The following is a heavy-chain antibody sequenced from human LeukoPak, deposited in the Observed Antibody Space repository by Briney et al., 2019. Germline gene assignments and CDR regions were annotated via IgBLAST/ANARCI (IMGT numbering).Heavy chain of an antibody. D-gene: IGHD3-22*01. CDR1: GGTFSSYA. Sequence: SVKVSCKASGGTFSSYAISWVRQAPGQGLECMGGIIPIFGTANYAQTFQGRVTITTDESKSTAYMELSSLRSEDTAVYYCAGEGYYYDSSGRSYYFDYWGQGTLVTVYS. J-gene: IGHJ4*02. CDR2: IIPIFGTA. V-gene: IGHV1-69*05. CDR3: AGEGYYYDSSGRSYYFDY.